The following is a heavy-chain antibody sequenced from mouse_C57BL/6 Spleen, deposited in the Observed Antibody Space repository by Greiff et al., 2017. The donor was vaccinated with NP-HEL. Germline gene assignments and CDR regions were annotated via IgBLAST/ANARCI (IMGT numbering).Heavy chain of an antibody. V-gene: IGHV1-80*01. Sequence: VQLQQSGAELVKPGASVKISCKASGYAFSSYWMNWVKQRPGKGLEWIGQIYPGDGVTNYNGKFKGKATLTADKSSSPAYMQLSSLTSEDSSVYFCARKTGPLDWYFDVWGTGTTVTVSS. J-gene: IGHJ1*03. CDR1: GYAFSSYW. CDR3: ARKTGPLDWYFDV. CDR2: IYPGDGVT. D-gene: IGHD4-1*01.